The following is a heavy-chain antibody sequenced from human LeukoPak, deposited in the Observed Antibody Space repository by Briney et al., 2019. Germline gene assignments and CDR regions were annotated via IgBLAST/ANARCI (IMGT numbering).Heavy chain of an antibody. CDR2: ISSSSSYI. D-gene: IGHD3-10*01. Sequence: PGGSLRLSCAASGFTVSSNYMSWVRQAPGKGLEWVSSISSSSSYIYYADSVKGRFTISRDNAKNSLYLQMNSLRAEDTAVYYCFGSGSYDYWGQGTLVTVSS. CDR1: GFTVSSNY. J-gene: IGHJ4*02. CDR3: FGSGSYDY. V-gene: IGHV3-21*01.